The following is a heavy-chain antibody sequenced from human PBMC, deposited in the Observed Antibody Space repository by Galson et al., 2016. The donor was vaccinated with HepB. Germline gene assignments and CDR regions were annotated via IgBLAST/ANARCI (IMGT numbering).Heavy chain of an antibody. D-gene: IGHD2-2*01. J-gene: IGHJ3*02. V-gene: IGHV4-59*06. CDR2: IYYSGST. CDR1: GGSISSYY. CDR3: ASSRLYDAFDI. Sequence: TLSLTCTVSGGSISSYYWSWIRQPPGKGLEWIGYIYYSGSTYYNPSLKSRVTISVNTSTKQFSLKLSSVTAADTAVYYCASSRLYDAFDIWGQGTMVTVSS.